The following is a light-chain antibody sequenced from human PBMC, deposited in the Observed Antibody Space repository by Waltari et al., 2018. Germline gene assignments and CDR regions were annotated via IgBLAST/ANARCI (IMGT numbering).Light chain of an antibody. J-gene: IGKJ1*01. CDR2: KAS. CDR1: QSITNW. CDR3: QHYNSFSRT. V-gene: IGKV1-5*03. Sequence: DFQMTQSPSTLSAFVGDIVTITCRASQSITNWLAWYQQRPGKAPKLLVYKASNLKSNVPSRFSGSGSGTEFTLTITSLQPDDVATYYCQHYNSFSRTFGQGTKVQIK.